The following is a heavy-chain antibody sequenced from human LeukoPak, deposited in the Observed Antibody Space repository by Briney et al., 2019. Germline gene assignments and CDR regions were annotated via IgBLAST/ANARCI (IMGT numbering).Heavy chain of an antibody. CDR3: AKGSIDWYYFDY. Sequence: GGSLRLSCAASGFSFSTYDMHWMRQAPGQGLEWVAVISSDGSHKYWADSVKGRFTISRDNSKNTVYLQMNSLRAEDTAVYYCAKGSIDWYYFDYWGQGTLVTVSS. J-gene: IGHJ4*02. CDR1: GFSFSTYD. CDR2: ISSDGSHK. V-gene: IGHV3-30*18. D-gene: IGHD3-9*01.